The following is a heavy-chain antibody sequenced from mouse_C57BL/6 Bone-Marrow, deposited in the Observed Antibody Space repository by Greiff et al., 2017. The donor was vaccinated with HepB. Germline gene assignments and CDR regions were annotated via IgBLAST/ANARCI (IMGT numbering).Heavy chain of an antibody. Sequence: QVQLQQPGAELVKPGASVKLSCKASGYTFTSYWMHWVKQRPGQGLEWIGMIHPNSGSTNYNEKFKSKATLTVDKSSSTAYMQLSSLTSEDSAVYYCASGAFYGSLYAMDYWGQGTSVTVSS. V-gene: IGHV1-64*01. J-gene: IGHJ4*01. CDR1: GYTFTSYW. CDR3: ASGAFYGSLYAMDY. CDR2: IHPNSGST. D-gene: IGHD1-1*01.